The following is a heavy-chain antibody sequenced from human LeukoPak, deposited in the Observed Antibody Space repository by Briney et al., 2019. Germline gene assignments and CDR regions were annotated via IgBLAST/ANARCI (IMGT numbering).Heavy chain of an antibody. CDR1: GGSISSSSYY. CDR2: IYYSGST. Sequence: SETLSLTCTVSGGSISSSSYYWGWIRQPPGKGLEWIGSIYYSGSTYYNPSLRSRVTISVDTSRNQFSLKLRSVTAADTAVYYCGTMWAFGGVRDYWGQGTLVTVSS. V-gene: IGHV4-39*01. D-gene: IGHD3-16*01. CDR3: GTMWAFGGVRDY. J-gene: IGHJ4*02.